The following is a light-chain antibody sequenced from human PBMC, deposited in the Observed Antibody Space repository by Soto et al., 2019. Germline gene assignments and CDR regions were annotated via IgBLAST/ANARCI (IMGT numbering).Light chain of an antibody. Sequence: EIVMTQSPATLSVSPGERATLSCRASQSVNSNLAWYQQKPGQAPRLLIYDASNRATGIPARFSGSGSGTAFTLTISSLEPEDFAVYYCQQRSNWPWTFGQGTKVDTK. J-gene: IGKJ1*01. CDR3: QQRSNWPWT. CDR1: QSVNSN. V-gene: IGKV3-11*01. CDR2: DAS.